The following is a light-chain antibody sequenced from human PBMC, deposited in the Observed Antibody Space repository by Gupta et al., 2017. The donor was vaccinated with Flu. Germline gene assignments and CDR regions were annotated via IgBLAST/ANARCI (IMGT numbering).Light chain of an antibody. Sequence: IVFTQSPATLSLSPGERATLSCRASQDINDYLAWYQQRPGQAPSVLIYDASNRATGIPARFGASGSGTDFTLTISGLEPEDFAVYFCQQRFNWPRTFGGGTKVEI. CDR1: QDINDY. CDR2: DAS. CDR3: QQRFNWPRT. V-gene: IGKV3-11*01. J-gene: IGKJ4*01.